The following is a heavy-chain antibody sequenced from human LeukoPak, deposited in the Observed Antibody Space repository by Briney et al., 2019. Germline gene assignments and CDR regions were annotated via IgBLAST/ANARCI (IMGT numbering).Heavy chain of an antibody. CDR3: ARDSLGPLTG. V-gene: IGHV1-2*02. CDR2: INPDSGGT. Sequence: ASVKVSCKASGGTFSSYAISWVRQAPGQGLEWMGWINPDSGGTNYAQKFQGRVTMTRDTSISTAYMELSRLRSDDTAVYYCARDSLGPLTGWGQGTLVTVSS. J-gene: IGHJ4*02. D-gene: IGHD2-15*01. CDR1: GGTFSSYA.